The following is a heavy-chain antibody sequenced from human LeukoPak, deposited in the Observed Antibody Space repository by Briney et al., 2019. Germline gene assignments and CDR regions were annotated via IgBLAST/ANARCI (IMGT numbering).Heavy chain of an antibody. CDR3: ARTREQWQVLDY. D-gene: IGHD6-19*01. CDR1: GFTFSSYA. V-gene: IGHV3-23*01. J-gene: IGHJ4*02. Sequence: PGGSLRLSCAASGFTFSSYAMSWVRQAPGKGLEWVSAISGSGGSTYYADSVKGRFTISRDNSKNMVFLQMNSLNAEDTAVYYCARTREQWQVLDYWGQGTLVTVSS. CDR2: ISGSGGST.